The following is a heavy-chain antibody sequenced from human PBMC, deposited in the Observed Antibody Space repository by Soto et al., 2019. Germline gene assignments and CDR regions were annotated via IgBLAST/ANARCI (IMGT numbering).Heavy chain of an antibody. Sequence: LSLTCTVSGDSISTADYYWNWIRQPPGKGPEWIGYIYYSGNTYYIPSLKSRVTISVDTSKNQISLKLNSVTAADTAVYYCARGIYSTSSFFDSWGQGTLVTVSS. CDR2: IYYSGNT. CDR3: ARGIYSTSSFFDS. V-gene: IGHV4-30-4*01. D-gene: IGHD6-6*01. CDR1: GDSISTADYY. J-gene: IGHJ4*02.